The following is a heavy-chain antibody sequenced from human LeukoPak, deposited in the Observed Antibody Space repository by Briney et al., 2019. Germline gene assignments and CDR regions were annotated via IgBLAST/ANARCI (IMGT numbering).Heavy chain of an antibody. V-gene: IGHV1-2*06. D-gene: IGHD3-22*01. CDR2: INPNSGGT. CDR1: GYTFTGYY. J-gene: IGHJ4*02. CDR3: ARVGAYYDSSAWFDF. Sequence: ASVKVSCKASGYTFTGYYMHWVRQAPGQGLEWMGRINPNSGGTNYAQKFQGRVTMTRDTSISAAYMELSRLTFDDTAVYYCARVGAYYDSSAWFDFWGQGTLVTVSS.